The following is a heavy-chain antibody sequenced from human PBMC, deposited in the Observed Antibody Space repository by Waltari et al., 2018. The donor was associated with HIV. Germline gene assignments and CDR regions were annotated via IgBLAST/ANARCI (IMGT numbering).Heavy chain of an antibody. V-gene: IGHV1-24*01. CDR1: GYTLTEFS. D-gene: IGHD2-15*01. CDR3: ATGTAGYCSGGSCYLFYY. J-gene: IGHJ4*02. Sequence: QVQLVQSGAEVKKPGASVKVSCKVSGYTLTEFSMHWVRQAPGKGLEWMGGFDPEDGETIYAQKFQGRVTMTEDTSTDTAYMELSSLRSEDTAVYYCATGTAGYCSGGSCYLFYYWGQGTLVTVSS. CDR2: FDPEDGET.